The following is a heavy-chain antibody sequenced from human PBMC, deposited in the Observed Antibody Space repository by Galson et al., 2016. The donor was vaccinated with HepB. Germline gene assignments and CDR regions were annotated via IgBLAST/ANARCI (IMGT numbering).Heavy chain of an antibody. J-gene: IGHJ4*02. CDR2: ITGSGAGT. CDR1: GFTFTSYA. Sequence: SLRLSCAASGFTFTSYAMSWVRQAPGKGLEWVSGITGSGAGTYYADSVKGRFTISRDNSNNTLYLQMNSLRAEDTAVYYCARAWIHLYDLDYWGQGALVTVSS. D-gene: IGHD5-18*01. CDR3: ARAWIHLYDLDY. V-gene: IGHV3-23*01.